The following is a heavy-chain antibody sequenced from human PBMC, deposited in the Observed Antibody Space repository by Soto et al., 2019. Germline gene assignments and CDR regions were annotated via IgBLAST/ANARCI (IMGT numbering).Heavy chain of an antibody. CDR2: IGVNGDT. J-gene: IGHJ5*02. Sequence: GGSLSLSCAASGFPFSNNVMHWVRQVTGRGLEWVSVIGVNGDTYYAASVKGRFTISRENAKNSLYLQMHSLTAEDTAVYYCTRGRPEAGFDPWGQGTLVTVSS. CDR1: GFPFSNNV. V-gene: IGHV3-13*01. D-gene: IGHD6-13*01. CDR3: TRGRPEAGFDP.